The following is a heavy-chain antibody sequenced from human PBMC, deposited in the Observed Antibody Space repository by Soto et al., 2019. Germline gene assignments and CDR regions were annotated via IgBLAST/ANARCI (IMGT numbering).Heavy chain of an antibody. Sequence: HPVGSLRLSCAASGFTFSRYWMHWVRQAPGKGLVWVSRINPDGSDTDYVDSVKGRFTISRDNAKNTVYLQMNSLRAEDTAVFYCGRGGSDSPMAPGYWGQGTLVTVSS. V-gene: IGHV3-74*01. J-gene: IGHJ4*02. D-gene: IGHD5-18*01. CDR3: GRGGSDSPMAPGY. CDR2: INPDGSDT. CDR1: GFTFSRYW.